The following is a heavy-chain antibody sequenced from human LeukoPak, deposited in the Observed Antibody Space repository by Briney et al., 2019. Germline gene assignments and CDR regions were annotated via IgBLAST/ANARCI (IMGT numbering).Heavy chain of an antibody. CDR1: GFTFSSYA. CDR3: ARGYSCSWYRDYFDY. V-gene: IGHV3-23*01. Sequence: GGSLRLSCAASGFTFSSYAMSWVRQAPGKGLEWVSAISGSGGSTYYADSVKGRFTISRDNSKNTLYLQMNSLRAEDTAVYYCARGYSCSWYRDYFDYWGQGTLVTVSS. D-gene: IGHD6-13*01. CDR2: ISGSGGST. J-gene: IGHJ4*02.